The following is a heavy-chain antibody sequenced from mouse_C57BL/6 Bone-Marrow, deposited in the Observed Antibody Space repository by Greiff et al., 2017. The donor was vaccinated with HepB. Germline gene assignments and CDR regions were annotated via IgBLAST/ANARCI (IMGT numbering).Heavy chain of an antibody. J-gene: IGHJ2*01. V-gene: IGHV1-22*01. CDR3: AKSYYGSSYDY. D-gene: IGHD1-1*01. Sequence: VQLKESGPELVKPGASVKMSCKASGYTFTDYNMHWVKQSHGKSLEWIGYINPNNGGTSYNQKFKGKATLTVNKSSSTAYMELRSLTSEDSAVYYCAKSYYGSSYDYWGQGTTLTVSS. CDR1: GYTFTDYN. CDR2: INPNNGGT.